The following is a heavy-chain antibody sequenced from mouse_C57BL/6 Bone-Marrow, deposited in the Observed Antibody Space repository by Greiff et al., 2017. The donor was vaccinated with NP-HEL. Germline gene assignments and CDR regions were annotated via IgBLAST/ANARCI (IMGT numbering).Heavy chain of an antibody. V-gene: IGHV1-81*01. CDR1: GYTFTSYG. CDR2: IYPRSGNT. J-gene: IGHJ3*01. CDR3: ANYYGRGSWFAY. D-gene: IGHD1-1*01. Sequence: QVQLQQSGAELARPGASVKLSCKASGYTFTSYGISWVKQRPGQGLEWIGEIYPRSGNTYYNEKFKGKATLTADKSSSTAYMELRSLTSEDSAVYFCANYYGRGSWFAYWGQGTLVTVSA.